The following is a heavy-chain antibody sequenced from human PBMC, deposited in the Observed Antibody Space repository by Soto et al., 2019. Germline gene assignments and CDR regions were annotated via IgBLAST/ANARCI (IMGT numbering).Heavy chain of an antibody. Sequence: QVQLVQSGAEVRKPGASVKVSCKASGFHLQSHGITWVRQAPGQGLEWMGWISTYSDNTQYAQKFQGRVTLTTDTSTSTAYMELRSLTSDDTAVYYCARDLGVGTVIVVAALQHWGQGTLVSVSS. CDR3: ARDLGVGTVIVVAALQH. D-gene: IGHD3-22*01. J-gene: IGHJ1*01. CDR2: ISTYSDNT. CDR1: GFHLQSHG. V-gene: IGHV1-18*01.